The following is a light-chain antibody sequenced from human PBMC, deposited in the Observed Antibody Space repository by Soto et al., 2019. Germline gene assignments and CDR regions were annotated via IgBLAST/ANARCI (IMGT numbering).Light chain of an antibody. CDR1: QGISSY. CDR2: SAS. CDR3: QQRNNCPPT. J-gene: IGKJ3*01. V-gene: IGKV1-9*01. Sequence: ILLTQSPSSLSASVGDRVTLTCRASQGISSYLAWYQQKPGKAPKLLIYSASNLQRGVSSRFSGSGSGADFTLIISSLQPEDVATYYCQQRNNCPPTFGLGTKVEIK.